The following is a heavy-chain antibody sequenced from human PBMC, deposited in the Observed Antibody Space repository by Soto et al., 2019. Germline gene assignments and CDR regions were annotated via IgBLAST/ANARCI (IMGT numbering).Heavy chain of an antibody. CDR2: IWYDGTTK. J-gene: IGHJ4*02. D-gene: IGHD3-10*01. V-gene: IGHV3-33*01. CDR3: ARDGSGGDWRFFDY. CDR1: GFAFHRYG. Sequence: QVQLVESGGGVVQPGRSLRLSCAASGFAFHRYGIHWARQAPGKGLEWVADIWYDGTTKYYADSVKGRFTVSRDDSENTVYLQMDSLRAGDTAVYYCARDGSGGDWRFFDYWGQGTLVTVSS.